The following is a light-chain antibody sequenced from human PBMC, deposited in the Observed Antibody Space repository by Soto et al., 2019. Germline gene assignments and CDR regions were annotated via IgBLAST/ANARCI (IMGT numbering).Light chain of an antibody. V-gene: IGKV3-15*01. J-gene: IGKJ1*01. CDR3: QQYAGARVT. Sequence: EIVLTQSPATLSLSPGERATLSCRASQSVSSYLAWYQQKRGQAPRLLIYEASTRATGIPARFSGSGSGTAFSPTIISMLSDDDAVYYYQQYAGARVTFGQGTKVDIK. CDR2: EAS. CDR1: QSVSSY.